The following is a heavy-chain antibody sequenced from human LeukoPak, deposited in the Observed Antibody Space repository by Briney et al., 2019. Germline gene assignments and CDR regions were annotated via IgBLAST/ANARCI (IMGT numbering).Heavy chain of an antibody. V-gene: IGHV3-21*04. J-gene: IGHJ4*02. CDR1: GFTFNRYN. Sequence: PGGSLRLSCAASGFTFNRYNMNWVRQAPGKGLEWVSSISSSSSYIYYADSVKGRFTISRDNAKNSLYLQMNSLRAEDTAVYYCAAMTNYDFWSGYLHWGQGTLVTVSS. CDR3: AAMTNYDFWSGYLH. D-gene: IGHD3-3*01. CDR2: ISSSSSYI.